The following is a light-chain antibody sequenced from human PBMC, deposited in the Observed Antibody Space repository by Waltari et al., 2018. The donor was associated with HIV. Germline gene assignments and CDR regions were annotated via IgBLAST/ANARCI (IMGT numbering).Light chain of an antibody. CDR3: QVRDSTFYV. V-gene: IGLV3-9*01. J-gene: IGLJ1*01. CDR2: RDT. CDR1: TIGTKP. Sequence: SYEMTQPLSVSVALGQTARITFGGNTIGTKPVHWFQQKPGQAPVLVIYRDTNRPSGIPERFSGSNLGNTATLTISRAQAEDEADYYCQVRDSTFYVFGPGTKVTVL.